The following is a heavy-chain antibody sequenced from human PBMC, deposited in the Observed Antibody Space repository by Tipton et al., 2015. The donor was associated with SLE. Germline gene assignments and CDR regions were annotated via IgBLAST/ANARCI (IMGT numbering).Heavy chain of an antibody. J-gene: IGHJ4*02. CDR2: LRSDGNFN. CDR3: AKVSNPHHYFDS. Sequence: SLRLSCGASGFVFSTSGMHWVRQAPGKGLEWVAFLRSDGNFNYYADSVKGRFTIFRDNSKNTLYLQMTGLRVDDTAVYFCAKVSNPHHYFDSWGQGTLVTVSS. V-gene: IGHV3-30*02. D-gene: IGHD5/OR15-5a*01. CDR1: GFVFSTSG.